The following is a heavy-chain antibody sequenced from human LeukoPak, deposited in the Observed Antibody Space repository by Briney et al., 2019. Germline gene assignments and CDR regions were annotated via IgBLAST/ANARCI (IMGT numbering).Heavy chain of an antibody. CDR2: ISGSGGNT. V-gene: IGHV3-23*01. CDR3: AKGLYCSSTSCYTNWYFDL. J-gene: IGHJ2*01. Sequence: GGSVRLSCAASGFTFSSYAMSWVRQAPGKGLEWVSAISGSGGNTYYADSVKGRFTISRDNSKNTLYLQMNSLRAEDTAVYYCAKGLYCSSTSCYTNWYFDLWGRGTLVTVSS. D-gene: IGHD2-2*02. CDR1: GFTFSSYA.